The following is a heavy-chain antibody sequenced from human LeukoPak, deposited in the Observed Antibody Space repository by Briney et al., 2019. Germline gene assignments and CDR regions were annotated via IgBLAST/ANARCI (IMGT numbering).Heavy chain of an antibody. CDR2: IFYSGST. CDR1: GGSLSNYY. Sequence: SETLSLTCTVSGGSLSNYYWSWIRQPPGKGLEWIGYIFYSGSTNYNPSLKSRVAISQDTSKNQFSLKLSSVTAADTAVYYCARAQSNQMATKIWGQGTLVTVSS. J-gene: IGHJ4*02. CDR3: ARAQSNQMATKI. V-gene: IGHV4-59*12. D-gene: IGHD5-24*01.